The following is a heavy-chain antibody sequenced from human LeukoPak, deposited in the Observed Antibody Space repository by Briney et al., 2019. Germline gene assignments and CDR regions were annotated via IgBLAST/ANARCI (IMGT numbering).Heavy chain of an antibody. Sequence: SETLSLTCGVYGWSFNDYYWNWIRQPPAKGLEWIGEINARGDTNYNPSLKSRVTISVDTSKNQFSLRLTSMIAADTAVYYCARGQVPAGRAYNWFDPWGQGTLVTVSS. CDR1: GWSFNDYY. V-gene: IGHV4-34*01. CDR2: INARGDT. D-gene: IGHD2-2*01. J-gene: IGHJ5*02. CDR3: ARGQVPAGRAYNWFDP.